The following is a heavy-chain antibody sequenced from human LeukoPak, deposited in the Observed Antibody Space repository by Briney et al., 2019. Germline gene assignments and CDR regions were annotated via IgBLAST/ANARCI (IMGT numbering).Heavy chain of an antibody. CDR1: GYSISTGYY. V-gene: IGHV4-38-2*02. CDR2: FYHGGST. CDR3: ARGPTSGLLYYFDY. Sequence: SETLSLTCTVSGYSISTGYYWDWIRQPPGKGLEWIGTFYHGGSTYHNPSLKSRVTISVDTSKNQFSLNLTSVTAADTAVYYCARGPTSGLLYYFDYWGQGTLVSVSS. J-gene: IGHJ4*02. D-gene: IGHD6-19*01.